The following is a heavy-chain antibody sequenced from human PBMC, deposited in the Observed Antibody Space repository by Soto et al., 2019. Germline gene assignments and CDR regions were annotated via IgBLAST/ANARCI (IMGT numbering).Heavy chain of an antibody. J-gene: IGHJ4*02. V-gene: IGHV1-8*03. CDR1: GYTFTSYD. CDR2: MNINSGNT. D-gene: IGHD4-17*01. CDR3: ARTLYGDNVDG. Sequence: QVQLLQSGAEVKKPGASVQVSCKASGYTFTSYDINWVRQATGQGLEWMGWMNINSGNTGYAQKFQGRVTITSNTSIDTAYMELCRLRSEGTAVYYCARTLYGDNVDGWGQGTLGTVSS.